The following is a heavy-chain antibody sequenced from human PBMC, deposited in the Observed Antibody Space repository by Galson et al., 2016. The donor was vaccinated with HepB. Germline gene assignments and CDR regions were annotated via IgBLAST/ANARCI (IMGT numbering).Heavy chain of an antibody. CDR3: ARDVCGGDCHYDYYGMDV. J-gene: IGHJ6*02. CDR1: EFTFSSYA. D-gene: IGHD2-21*02. CDR2: ISYDGSNK. Sequence: SLRLSCAASEFTFSSYALHWVRQAPGKGLEWVTVISYDGSNKYYADSVKGRFTISRDNSKNTLYLQMNSLRAEDTAVHYCARDVCGGDCHYDYYGMDVWGQGTTVTVSS. V-gene: IGHV3-30-3*01.